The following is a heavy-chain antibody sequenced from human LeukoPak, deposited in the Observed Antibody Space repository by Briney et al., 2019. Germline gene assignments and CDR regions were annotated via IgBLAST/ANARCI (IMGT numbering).Heavy chain of an antibody. J-gene: IGHJ4*02. V-gene: IGHV3-7*01. CDR2: IKQDGSEK. CDR1: GFTFSSYW. CDR3: ARDGPQDYDILTGYLLFDY. D-gene: IGHD3-9*01. Sequence: GGSLSLLCAASGFTFSSYWMSWVRQAPGKGLEWVANIKQDGSEKYYVDSVKGRFTISRDNAKNSLYLQMNSLRAEDTAVYYCARDGPQDYDILTGYLLFDYWGQGYLVSLSS.